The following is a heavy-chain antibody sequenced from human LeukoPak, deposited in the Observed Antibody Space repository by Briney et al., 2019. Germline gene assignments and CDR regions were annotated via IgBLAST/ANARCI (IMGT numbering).Heavy chain of an antibody. V-gene: IGHV1-18*04. CDR1: GYTFTSYG. CDR2: ISGYNGNT. D-gene: IGHD3-9*01. CDR3: ARTYYDILTGYYLGGYYYGTDV. J-gene: IGHJ6*04. Sequence: ASVKVSCKASGYTFTSYGISWVRQAPGQGLEWMGWISGYNGNTNYAQNLQGRVTMTTDTSTSTAYMELRSLRSDDTAVYYCARTYYDILTGYYLGGYYYGTDVWGKGTTVTVSS.